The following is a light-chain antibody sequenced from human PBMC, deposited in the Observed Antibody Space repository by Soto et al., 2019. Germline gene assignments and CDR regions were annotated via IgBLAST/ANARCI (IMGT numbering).Light chain of an antibody. J-gene: IGLJ1*01. CDR1: SSDVGGYNR. Sequence: QSALTQPPSVSGSPGQSVTISCTGTSSDVGGYNRVSWYRQPPGTAPKLMIYEVSSRPSGVPDRFSGFKSGNTASLTISGLQAEDEADYYCSSYTSSSTYVFGTGTKVTVL. V-gene: IGLV2-18*02. CDR2: EVS. CDR3: SSYTSSSTYV.